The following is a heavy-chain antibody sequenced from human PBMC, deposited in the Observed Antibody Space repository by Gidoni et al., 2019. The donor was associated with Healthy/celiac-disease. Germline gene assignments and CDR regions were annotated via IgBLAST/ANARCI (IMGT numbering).Heavy chain of an antibody. CDR3: AKDSPYDLLYGMDV. Sequence: VESGGGVVQPGRSLRLSCAASGFTFSSYGMHWVRQAPGKGLEWVAVISYDGSNKYYADSVKGRFTISRDNSKNTLYLQMNSLRAEDTAVYYCAKDSPYDLLYGMDVWGQGTTVTVSS. J-gene: IGHJ6*02. CDR1: GFTFSSYG. CDR2: ISYDGSNK. V-gene: IGHV3-30*18. D-gene: IGHD3-3*01.